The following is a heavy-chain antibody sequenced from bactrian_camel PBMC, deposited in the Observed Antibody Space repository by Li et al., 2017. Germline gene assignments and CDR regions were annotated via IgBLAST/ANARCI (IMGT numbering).Heavy chain of an antibody. CDR2: IYRAGGNT. D-gene: IGHD5*01. CDR1: AAMYT. Sequence: HVQLVESGGGSVEVGGSLTLSCVASAAMYTMAWFRQAPGKEREGVAVIYRAGGNTVYAPSVKGRFTISQDNAKNTLYLQMDNLKPENTAMYYCAADWGSRSDGHCYGDSGQGTQVTVS. CDR3: AADWGSRSDGHCYGD. V-gene: IGHV3S54*01. J-gene: IGHJ4*01.